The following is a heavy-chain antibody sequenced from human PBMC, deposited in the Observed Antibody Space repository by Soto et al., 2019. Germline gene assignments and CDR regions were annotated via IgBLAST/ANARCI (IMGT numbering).Heavy chain of an antibody. CDR1: GGSFSGYY. Sequence: ETLSLTCAVYGGSFSGYYWTWIRQPPGQGLEWIGEINHSGSTNYNPSLKSRVTISVDTSKNQFSLKLSSVTAADTAVYYCARDRRLITMVRGVSLWFDPWGQGTLVTVSS. D-gene: IGHD3-10*01. J-gene: IGHJ5*02. V-gene: IGHV4-34*01. CDR3: ARDRRLITMVRGVSLWFDP. CDR2: INHSGST.